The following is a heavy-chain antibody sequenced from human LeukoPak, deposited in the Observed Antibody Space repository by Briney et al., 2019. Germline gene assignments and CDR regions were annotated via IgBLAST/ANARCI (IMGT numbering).Heavy chain of an antibody. Sequence: AGGSLRLSCAASGFPFSSYAMTWVRQAPGKGLEWVSAISGSGGSAYYADSVKGRFTISRDNSKNTLYLQMNSLRAEDTAVYYCARDGTYYYDSSGPFDYWGQGTLVTVSS. CDR1: GFPFSSYA. CDR3: ARDGTYYYDSSGPFDY. J-gene: IGHJ4*02. CDR2: ISGSGGSA. V-gene: IGHV3-23*01. D-gene: IGHD3-22*01.